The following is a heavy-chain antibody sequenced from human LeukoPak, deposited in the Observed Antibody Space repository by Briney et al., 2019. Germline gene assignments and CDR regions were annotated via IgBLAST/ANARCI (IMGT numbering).Heavy chain of an antibody. CDR2: INHSGST. CDR3: AARGSYRTFDY. J-gene: IGHJ4*02. Sequence: PSETLSLTCAVYGGSFSGYYWSWIRQPPGKGLEWIGEINHSGSTNYNPSLKSRVTISVDTSKNQFSLKLSSVTAADTAVFYCAARGSYRTFDYRGQGTLVTVSS. D-gene: IGHD1-26*01. CDR1: GGSFSGYY. V-gene: IGHV4-34*01.